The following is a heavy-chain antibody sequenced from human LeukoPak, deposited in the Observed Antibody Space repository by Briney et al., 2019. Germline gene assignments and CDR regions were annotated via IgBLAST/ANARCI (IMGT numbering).Heavy chain of an antibody. D-gene: IGHD1-1*01. Sequence: GASLRLSRAASGFTFSSYAMSWVRQAPGKGLEWVSAISGSGGSTYYADSVKGRFTISRDNSKNTLYLQMNSLRAKDTAVYYCAKHEGTTGISLWAEYDVFDIWGQGTMVSVS. V-gene: IGHV3-23*01. CDR2: ISGSGGST. CDR1: GFTFSSYA. CDR3: AKHEGTTGISLWAEYDVFDI. J-gene: IGHJ3*02.